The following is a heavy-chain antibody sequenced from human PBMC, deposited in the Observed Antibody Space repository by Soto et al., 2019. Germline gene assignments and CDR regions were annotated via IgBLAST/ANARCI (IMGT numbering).Heavy chain of an antibody. Sequence: GGSLRLSCAASGFTFSSYAMHWVRQAPGKELEWVAVISYDGSNKYYADSVKGRFTISRDNSKNTLYLQMNSLRAEDTAVYYCARDDVTSWELRNYYYYGMDVWGQGTTVTVSS. CDR1: GFTFSSYA. CDR3: ARDDVTSWELRNYYYYGMDV. J-gene: IGHJ6*02. V-gene: IGHV3-30-3*01. CDR2: ISYDGSNK. D-gene: IGHD1-26*01.